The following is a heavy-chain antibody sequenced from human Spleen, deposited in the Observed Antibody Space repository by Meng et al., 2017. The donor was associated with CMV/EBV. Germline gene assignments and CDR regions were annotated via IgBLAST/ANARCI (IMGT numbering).Heavy chain of an antibody. J-gene: IGHJ6*02. D-gene: IGHD3-22*01. CDR1: GYTFTSYG. Sequence: ASVKVSCKASGYTFTSYGISWVRQAPGQGLEWMGWVNPDSGGTNYAQKFHGRVTMTRDTSIITAYMELSRLRSDDTAVYYCARLLRYDSGGYYYRTTGYYYAMDVWGQGTTVTVSS. CDR3: ARLLRYDSGGYYYRTTGYYYAMDV. V-gene: IGHV1-2*02. CDR2: VNPDSGGT.